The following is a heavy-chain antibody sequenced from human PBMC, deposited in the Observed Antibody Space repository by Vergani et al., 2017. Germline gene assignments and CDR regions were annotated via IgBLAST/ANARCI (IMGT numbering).Heavy chain of an antibody. V-gene: IGHV4-38-2*01. D-gene: IGHD2-2*03. Sequence: QVQLQESGPGLVKPSETLSLTCAVSGYSISSGYYWGWIRQPPGKGLEWIGSIYHSGSTYYNPSLKSRVTISVDTSKNQFSLKLSSVTAADTAVYYCARGREVGYCSSTSCSRYYYGMDVWGQGTTVTVSS. CDR3: ARGREVGYCSSTSCSRYYYGMDV. CDR1: GYSISSGYY. CDR2: IYHSGST. J-gene: IGHJ6*02.